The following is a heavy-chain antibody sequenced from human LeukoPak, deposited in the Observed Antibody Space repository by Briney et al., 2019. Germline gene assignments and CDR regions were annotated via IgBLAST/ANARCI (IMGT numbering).Heavy chain of an antibody. CDR1: GYTFTGYY. J-gene: IGHJ6*02. V-gene: IGHV1-2*02. Sequence: ASVKVSCKASGYTFTGYYMHWVRQAPGQGLEWMGWINPNSGGTSYAQKFQGRVTMTRDTSISTAYMELSRLRSDDTAVYYCAREGRPHYDILTGYTYYYYGMDVWGQGTTVTVSS. CDR3: AREGRPHYDILTGYTYYYYGMDV. D-gene: IGHD3-9*01. CDR2: INPNSGGT.